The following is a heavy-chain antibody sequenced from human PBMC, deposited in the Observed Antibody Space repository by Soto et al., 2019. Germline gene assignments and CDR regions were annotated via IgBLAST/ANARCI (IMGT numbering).Heavy chain of an antibody. V-gene: IGHV1-18*04. Sequence: GASVKVSCKASGYTFTSYGIGWVRQAPGQGLEWMGWISGYNGNTIYAQKFQGRVTVTADTSTSIVYMALRSLKSDDTAGYYCGVEHHYSGRSYGMDVWGQGTTVTVSS. CDR3: GVEHHYSGRSYGMDV. CDR2: ISGYNGNT. D-gene: IGHD1-26*01. J-gene: IGHJ6*02. CDR1: GYTFTSYG.